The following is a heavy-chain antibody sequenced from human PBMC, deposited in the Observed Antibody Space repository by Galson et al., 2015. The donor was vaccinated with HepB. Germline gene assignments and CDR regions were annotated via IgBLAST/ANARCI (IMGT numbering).Heavy chain of an antibody. CDR2: ISSSSSYT. CDR3: ARDLGSGGDFDAFDI. Sequence: SLRLSCAASGFTFSDYYMSWIRQAPGKGLEWVSYISSSSSYTNYADSVKGRFTISRDNAKNSLYLQMNSLRAEDTAVYYCARDLGSGGDFDAFDIWGQGTMVTVSS. V-gene: IGHV3-11*06. J-gene: IGHJ3*02. D-gene: IGHD2-21*02. CDR1: GFTFSDYY.